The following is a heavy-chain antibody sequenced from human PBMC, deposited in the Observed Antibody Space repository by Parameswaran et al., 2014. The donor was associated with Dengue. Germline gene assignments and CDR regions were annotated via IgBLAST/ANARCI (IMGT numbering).Heavy chain of an antibody. D-gene: IGHD3-3*02. CDR2: ISSDGSNE. Sequence: VRQDARERGVEWVAVISSDGSNEYYADSVKGRFTISRDNSKNTLYLQMNRLRAEDTALYYCARDGYLIFWGQGTLVTVSS. CDR3: ARDGYLIF. V-gene: IGHV3-30-3*01. J-gene: IGHJ4*02.